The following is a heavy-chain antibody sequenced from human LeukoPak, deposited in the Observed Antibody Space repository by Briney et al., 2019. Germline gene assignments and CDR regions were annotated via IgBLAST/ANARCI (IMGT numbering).Heavy chain of an antibody. CDR2: IYTSGNT. Sequence: SETLSLTCTVSGGSISSYYWSWIRQPAGKGLGWIGRIYTSGNTNHSPSLKSRVTMSVDTSKNQFSLRLSSVTAADTAVYYCARSERGYSYGWYDFWGQGTLVTVSS. CDR1: GGSISSYY. CDR3: ARSERGYSYGWYDF. D-gene: IGHD5-18*01. J-gene: IGHJ4*02. V-gene: IGHV4-4*07.